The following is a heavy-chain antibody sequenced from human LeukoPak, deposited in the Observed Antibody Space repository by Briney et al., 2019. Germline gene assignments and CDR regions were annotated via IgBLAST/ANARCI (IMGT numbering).Heavy chain of an antibody. J-gene: IGHJ6*02. CDR3: AAEDYYGSGSYYTLGV. V-gene: IGHV1-58*02. D-gene: IGHD3-10*01. CDR1: GFTFTSSA. Sequence: SVKVSCKASGFTFTSSAMQWVRQARGQRLEWIGWIVVGSGNTNYAQKFQERVTITRDMSTSTAYTELSSLRSEDTAVYYCAAEDYYGSGSYYTLGVWGQGTTVTVSS. CDR2: IVVGSGNT.